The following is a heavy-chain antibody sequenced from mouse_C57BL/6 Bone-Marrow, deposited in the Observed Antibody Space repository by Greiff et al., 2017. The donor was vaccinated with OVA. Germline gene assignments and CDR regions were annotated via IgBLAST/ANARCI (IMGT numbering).Heavy chain of an antibody. CDR3: ARFLGQESLDY. CDR2: INPNNGGT. CDR1: GYTFTDYY. J-gene: IGHJ2*01. Sequence: VQLQQSGPELVKPGASVKISCKASGYTFTDYYMNWVKQSHGKSLEWIGDINPNNGGTSYNQKFKGKATLTVAKSSSTAYMELRSLTSEDSAVYYGARFLGQESLDYWGQGTTLTVSS. D-gene: IGHD3-3*01. V-gene: IGHV1-26*01.